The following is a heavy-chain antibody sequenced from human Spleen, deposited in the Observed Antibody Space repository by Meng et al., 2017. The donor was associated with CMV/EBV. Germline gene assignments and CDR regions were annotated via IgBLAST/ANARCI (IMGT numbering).Heavy chain of an antibody. CDR3: ARRYVDIVTTPFDY. CDR1: GRSISSSLW. CDR2: ISHSGST. Sequence: VSGRSISSSLWLSWVRQPPGKGLAWIGEISHSGSTSYNPSLKNRVTISVDKSKNQFSLKLSSVTAADTAVYYCARRYVDIVTTPFDYWGQGTLVTVSS. V-gene: IGHV4-4*02. D-gene: IGHD5-12*01. J-gene: IGHJ4*02.